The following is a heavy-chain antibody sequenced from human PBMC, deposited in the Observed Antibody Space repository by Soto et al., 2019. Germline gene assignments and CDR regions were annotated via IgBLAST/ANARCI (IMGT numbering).Heavy chain of an antibody. D-gene: IGHD2-21*02. CDR3: ARAKGFVVVTGQPLGY. Sequence: ASVKVSCKASGYTFTSYYMHWVRQAPGRGLEWLGRINPSGGSTTYVQKFQGRVTMTRDTSTSTVYMELSSLRSEDTAVYYCARAKGFVVVTGQPLGYWGQGTLVTVSS. CDR1: GYTFTSYY. J-gene: IGHJ4*02. V-gene: IGHV1-46*01. CDR2: INPSGGST.